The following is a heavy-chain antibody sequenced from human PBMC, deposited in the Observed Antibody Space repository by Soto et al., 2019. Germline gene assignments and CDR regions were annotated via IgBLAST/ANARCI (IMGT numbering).Heavy chain of an antibody. CDR1: GFTFSSYA. CDR3: ARVGVYYDFWSGYSAGDYFDY. CDR2: ISGSGGST. V-gene: IGHV3-23*01. D-gene: IGHD3-3*01. J-gene: IGHJ4*02. Sequence: EVQLLESGGGLVQPGGSLRLSCAASGFTFSSYAMSWVRQAPGKGLEWVSAISGSGGSTYYADSVKGRFTISRDNSKKTLYLQMNSLRAEDTAVYYCARVGVYYDFWSGYSAGDYFDYWGQGTLVTVSS.